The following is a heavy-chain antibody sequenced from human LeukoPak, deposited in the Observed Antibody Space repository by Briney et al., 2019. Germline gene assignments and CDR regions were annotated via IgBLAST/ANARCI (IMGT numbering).Heavy chain of an antibody. J-gene: IGHJ5*02. V-gene: IGHV4-59*13. CDR2: IYYSGST. D-gene: IGHD4-17*01. CDR1: GGSISSYH. Sequence: SETLSLTCTVSGGSISSYHWSWIRQPPGKGLEWIGYIYYSGSTNYNPSLKSRVTISIDTSKNQFSLKLSSVTAADTAVYDCARETTEGFDPWGQGVPVTVSS. CDR3: ARETTEGFDP.